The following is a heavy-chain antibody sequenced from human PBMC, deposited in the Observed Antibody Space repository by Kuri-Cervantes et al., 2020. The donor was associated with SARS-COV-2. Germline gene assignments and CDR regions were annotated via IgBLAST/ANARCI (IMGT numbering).Heavy chain of an antibody. D-gene: IGHD1-26*01. CDR3: ARMWDYYYGMDV. V-gene: IGHV4-39*07. J-gene: IGHJ6*02. Sequence: GSLRLSCTVSGGSISSGIYYWGWIRQTPGKGLEWIGSMYESGSTYYNPSLKSRLTISVDTSKNQFSLKLSSVTAADTAVYYCARMWDYYYGMDVWGQGTTVTVSS. CDR1: GGSISSGIYY. CDR2: MYESGST.